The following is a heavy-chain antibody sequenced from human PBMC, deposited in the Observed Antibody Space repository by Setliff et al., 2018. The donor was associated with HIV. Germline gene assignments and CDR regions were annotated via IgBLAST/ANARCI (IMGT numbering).Heavy chain of an antibody. V-gene: IGHV1-69*05. Sequence: SVKVSCKASGGTFSSYAISWVRQAPGQGLEWMGGIIPIFGTANYAQKFQGRVAITTDESTSTAYMELSSLRSEDTAVYYCASGYCSSTSCFYNWFDPWGQGTLVTSPQ. CDR3: ASGYCSSTSCFYNWFDP. D-gene: IGHD2-2*01. CDR2: IIPIFGTA. CDR1: GGTFSSYA. J-gene: IGHJ5*02.